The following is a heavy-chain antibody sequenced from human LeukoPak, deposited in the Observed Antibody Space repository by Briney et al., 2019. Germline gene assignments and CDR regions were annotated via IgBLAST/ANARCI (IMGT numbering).Heavy chain of an antibody. D-gene: IGHD3-3*01. Sequence: GASVKVSCKASGYTFTSYYMHWVRQAPGQGLEWMGIINPSGGSTSYAQKFQGRVTMTRDMSTSTVYMGLSSLRSEDTAVYYCARILEWLLSTETKQGDDYWGQGTLVTVSS. CDR3: ARILEWLLSTETKQGDDY. CDR1: GYTFTSYY. V-gene: IGHV1-46*01. J-gene: IGHJ4*02. CDR2: INPSGGST.